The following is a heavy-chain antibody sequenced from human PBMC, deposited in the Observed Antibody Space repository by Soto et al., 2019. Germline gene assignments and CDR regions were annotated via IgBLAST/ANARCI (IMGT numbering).Heavy chain of an antibody. J-gene: IGHJ4*02. CDR1: GYTFNRHG. CDR3: ARVRIVGAREIDF. Sequence: QVHLVQSGGEVKKPGASVKVSCKASGYTFNRHGITWVRQAPGQGLEWMGWISGYNVDINYEQKFQGRVTLSSDTLTSTVYLELKSLRFDDPAVYYCARVRIVGAREIDFWGQGTLVTVSS. V-gene: IGHV1-18*04. CDR2: ISGYNVDI. D-gene: IGHD1-26*01.